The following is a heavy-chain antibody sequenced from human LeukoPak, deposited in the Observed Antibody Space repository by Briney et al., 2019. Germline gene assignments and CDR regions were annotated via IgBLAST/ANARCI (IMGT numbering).Heavy chain of an antibody. CDR3: AKEVAVAGTGWLGSA. D-gene: IGHD6-13*01. CDR1: GYTFTDYF. J-gene: IGHJ5*02. V-gene: IGHV1-2*02. CDR2: LNPYSGGT. Sequence: GASVKVSFKASGYTFTDYFIHWVRQAPGQGPEWMGWLNPYSGGTDYAQKFQGRVTMTRDTSITSAYLELSGLKSDDTAAYYCAKEVAVAGTGWLGSAWGQGTLVTVSS.